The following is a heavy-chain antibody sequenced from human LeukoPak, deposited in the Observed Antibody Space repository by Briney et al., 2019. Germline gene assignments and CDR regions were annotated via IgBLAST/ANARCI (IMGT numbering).Heavy chain of an antibody. J-gene: IGHJ4*02. CDR2: IKPDGSDK. Sequence: GGSLRLSCAASGITLSNYWMTWVRQAPGKGLEWVANIKPDGSDKYYVDSVKGRFTISRDNSKNSLYLEMNSLRAEDTALYYCAGGGYTYGYDYWGQGPLVTVSS. CDR3: AGGGYTYGYDY. D-gene: IGHD5-18*01. CDR1: GITLSNYW. V-gene: IGHV3-7*03.